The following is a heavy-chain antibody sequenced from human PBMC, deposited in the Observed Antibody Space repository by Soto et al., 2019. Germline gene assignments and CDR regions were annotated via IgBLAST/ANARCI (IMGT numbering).Heavy chain of an antibody. CDR2: INPNSGGT. D-gene: IGHD2-2*01. CDR3: ARDRRYCSSTSCYARYYYYYMDV. V-gene: IGHV1-2*04. J-gene: IGHJ6*03. Sequence: QVQLVQSGAEVKKPGASVKVSCKASGYTFTGYYMHWVRQAPGQGLEWMGWINPNSGGTNYAQKFQGWVTMTRDTSISTAYMELSRLRSDDTAVYYCARDRRYCSSTSCYARYYYYYMDVWGKGTTVTVSS. CDR1: GYTFTGYY.